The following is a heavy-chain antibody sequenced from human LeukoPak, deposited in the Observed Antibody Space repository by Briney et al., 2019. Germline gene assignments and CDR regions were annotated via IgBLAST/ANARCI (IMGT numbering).Heavy chain of an antibody. J-gene: IGHJ4*02. Sequence: GGSLRLSCAASGFTFSSYAMSWVRQAPGKGLEWVSAISGSGGSTYYADSVKGWFTISRDNSKNTLYLQMNSLRAEDTAVYYCAKLGLVVPKAQYWGQGTLVTVSS. V-gene: IGHV3-23*01. CDR1: GFTFSSYA. CDR2: ISGSGGST. CDR3: AKLGLVVPKAQY. D-gene: IGHD2-2*01.